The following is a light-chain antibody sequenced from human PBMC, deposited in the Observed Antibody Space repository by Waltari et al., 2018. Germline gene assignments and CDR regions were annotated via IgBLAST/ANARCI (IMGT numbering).Light chain of an antibody. CDR3: QSYDSSLSGYV. Sequence: QSVLTQPPSLSRPPGQGAAISCPWSSSNLGGGYVVPWYQQLPGTAPKLLIYGNSNRPSGVPDRFSGSKSGTSASLAITGLQAEDEADYYCQSYDSSLSGYVFGTGTKVTVL. CDR1: SSNLGGGYV. V-gene: IGLV1-40*01. CDR2: GNS. J-gene: IGLJ1*01.